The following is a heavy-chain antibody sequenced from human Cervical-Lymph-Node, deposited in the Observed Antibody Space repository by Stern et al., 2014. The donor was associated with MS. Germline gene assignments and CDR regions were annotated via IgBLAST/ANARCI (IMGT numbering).Heavy chain of an antibody. CDR1: GFTFSSSA. D-gene: IGHD1-26*01. CDR2: INSRSTSR. V-gene: IGHV3-21*01. CDR3: ARGGGSFSF. Sequence: EVQLVASGGGLVTPGGSLRLSCAASGFTFSSSAMNWVRQAPVKGLEWFSFINSRSTSRQFAYAVKGRFPISRDNADNSLYLQMNSVRAEDTAVYYCARGGGSFSFWGRGTLVTVSS. J-gene: IGHJ4*02.